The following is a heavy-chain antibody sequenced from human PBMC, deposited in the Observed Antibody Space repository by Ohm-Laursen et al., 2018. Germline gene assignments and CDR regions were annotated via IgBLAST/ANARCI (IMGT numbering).Heavy chain of an antibody. V-gene: IGHV4-28*01. CDR1: GYSISSSNW. J-gene: IGHJ4*02. CDR2: IYYSGST. D-gene: IGHD6-13*01. Sequence: GTLSLTCAVSGYSISSSNWWGWIRQPPGKGLEWIGYIYYSGSTYYNPSLKSRVTMSVDTSKNQFSLKMSSVTAVGTAVYYCARSAGYSSSWYVNWGQGTLVTVSS. CDR3: ARSAGYSSSWYVN.